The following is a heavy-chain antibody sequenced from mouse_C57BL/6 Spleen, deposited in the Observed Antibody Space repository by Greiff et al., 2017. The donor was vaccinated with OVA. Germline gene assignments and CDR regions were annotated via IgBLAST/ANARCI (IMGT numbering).Heavy chain of an antibody. Sequence: QVQLQQPGAELVRPGTSVKLSCKASGYTFTSYWMHWVKQRPGQGLEWIGVIDPSDSYTNYNQKFKGKATLTVDTSSSTAYMQLSSLTSEDSAVYYCADYRNYGAMDYWGQGTSVTVSS. CDR1: GYTFTSYW. V-gene: IGHV1-59*01. CDR2: IDPSDSYT. J-gene: IGHJ4*01. CDR3: ADYRNYGAMDY. D-gene: IGHD2-5*01.